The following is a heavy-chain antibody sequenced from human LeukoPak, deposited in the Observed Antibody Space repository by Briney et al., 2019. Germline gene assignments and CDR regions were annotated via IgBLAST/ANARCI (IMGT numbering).Heavy chain of an antibody. CDR3: ARDYSSSSGLDY. CDR2: LKQDGSEK. J-gene: IGHJ4*02. CDR1: GFTFSSYA. Sequence: PGGSLRLSCAASGFTFSSYAMHWVRQAPGKGLEWVANLKQDGSEKYYVDSVKGRFTISRDNAKNSLYLQMDSLRVEDTAVYYCARDYSSSSGLDYWGQGSLVTVSA. V-gene: IGHV3-7*01. D-gene: IGHD6-6*01.